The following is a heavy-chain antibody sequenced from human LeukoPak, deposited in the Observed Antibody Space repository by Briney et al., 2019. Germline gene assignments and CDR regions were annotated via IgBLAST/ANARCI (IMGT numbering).Heavy chain of an antibody. J-gene: IGHJ5*02. V-gene: IGHV4-31*03. CDR1: GGSISSGGYY. CDR3: ARVAPGLPWFDP. D-gene: IGHD4-11*01. CDR2: IYYSGST. Sequence: SETLSLTCTVSGGSISSGGYYWSWIRQHPGKGLEWIGYIYYSGSTYYNPSLKSRVTISVDTSKNQFSLKLSSVTAADTAVYYCARVAPGLPWFDPWGQGTLVTVSS.